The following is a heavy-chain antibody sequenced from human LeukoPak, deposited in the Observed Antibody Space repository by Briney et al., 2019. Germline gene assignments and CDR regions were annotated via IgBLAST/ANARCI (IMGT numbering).Heavy chain of an antibody. J-gene: IGHJ3*02. Sequence: SETLSPTCTVSGGSISSSSYYWGWIRQPPGKGLEWIGCIYYSGSTYYNPSLKSRVAISVDTSKNQFSLKLSSVTAADTAVYYCARRDYDFWSGYPGAAFDIWGQGTMVTVSS. CDR1: GGSISSSSYY. D-gene: IGHD3-3*01. CDR3: ARRDYDFWSGYPGAAFDI. CDR2: IYYSGST. V-gene: IGHV4-39*01.